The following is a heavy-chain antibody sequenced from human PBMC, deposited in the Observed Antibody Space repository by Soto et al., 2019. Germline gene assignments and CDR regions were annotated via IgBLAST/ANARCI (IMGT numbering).Heavy chain of an antibody. V-gene: IGHV3-23*01. J-gene: IGHJ4*02. CDR1: GFAFSSYA. D-gene: IGHD3-16*01. CDR2: IKGSGGST. Sequence: GSLRLSCAASGFAFSSYAMTWVRQAPGKGLEWVSAIKGSGGSTYYAESVKGRFIISRDNSKDTLYLQMNSLRAEDTAVYYCAKETIRRKFGFDYWGQGTLVTVSS. CDR3: AKETIRRKFGFDY.